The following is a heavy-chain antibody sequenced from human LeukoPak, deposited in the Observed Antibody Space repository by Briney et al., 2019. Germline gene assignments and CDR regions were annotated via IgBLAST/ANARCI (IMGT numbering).Heavy chain of an antibody. Sequence: PSETLSLTCTVSGGSISSSSYYWGWIRQPPGKGLEWIGSIYYSGSTYYNPSLKSRVTISVDTSKNQFSLKLSSVTAADTAVYYCARRGATIGDYWGQGTLVTISS. D-gene: IGHD5-12*01. J-gene: IGHJ4*02. V-gene: IGHV4-39*01. CDR2: IYYSGST. CDR3: ARRGATIGDY. CDR1: GGSISSSSYY.